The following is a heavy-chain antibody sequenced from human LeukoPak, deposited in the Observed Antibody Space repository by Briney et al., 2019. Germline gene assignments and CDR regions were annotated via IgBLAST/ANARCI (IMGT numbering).Heavy chain of an antibody. Sequence: GGSLRLSCAASGFPFNVYWMTWVRQAPGKGLEWVANTRQDGDTKYYVDSVKGRFTISRDNAMNSLYLQMNSLRAEDTAIYYCARSLPYGTTWYGRSDFWGQGTLVTVSS. CDR1: GFPFNVYW. CDR2: TRQDGDTK. CDR3: ARSLPYGTTWYGRSDF. V-gene: IGHV3-7*03. J-gene: IGHJ4*02. D-gene: IGHD6-13*01.